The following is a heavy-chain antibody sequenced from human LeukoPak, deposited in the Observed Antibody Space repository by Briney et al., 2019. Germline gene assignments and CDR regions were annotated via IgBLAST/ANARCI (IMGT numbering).Heavy chain of an antibody. Sequence: GRSLRLSCAASGFTFSSYGMHWVRQAQGKGLEWEAVIWYDGSNKYYADSVKVRFTISRDNSKNTLYLQMNSLRAEDTAVYYCAKDQNRWGEKNWFDPWGQGTLVTVSS. J-gene: IGHJ5*02. CDR2: IWYDGSNK. D-gene: IGHD3-10*01. CDR1: GFTFSSYG. CDR3: AKDQNRWGEKNWFDP. V-gene: IGHV3-33*06.